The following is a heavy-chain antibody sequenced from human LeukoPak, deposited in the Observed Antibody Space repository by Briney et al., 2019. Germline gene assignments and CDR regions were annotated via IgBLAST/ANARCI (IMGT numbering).Heavy chain of an antibody. CDR3: ARGVVAARFWFDP. CDR2: IYYSGST. CDR1: GGSISSGGYY. D-gene: IGHD6-6*01. Sequence: SETLSLTCTVSGGSISSGGYYWSWIRQHPGKGLEWIGYIYYSGSTYYNPSLKSRVTISVDTSKNQFSLKLSSVTAADTAVYYCARGVVAARFWFDPWGQGTLVTVSS. J-gene: IGHJ5*02. V-gene: IGHV4-31*03.